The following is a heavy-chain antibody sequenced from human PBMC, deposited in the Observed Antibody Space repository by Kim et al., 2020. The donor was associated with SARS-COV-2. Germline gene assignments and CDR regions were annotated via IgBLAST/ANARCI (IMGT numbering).Heavy chain of an antibody. CDR1: GASMSSDY. J-gene: IGHJ5*01. D-gene: IGHD6-19*01. CDR2: IHYSGKT. Sequence: SETLSLTCTVSGASMSSDYWSWLRQPPGGGLEWIAYIHYSGKTNYNPSLKSRVTISMDTSKNQFSLRLNSVTAADTAVYYCAKGAGWYGSWAQGTLVTVS. V-gene: IGHV4-59*01. CDR3: AKGAGWYGS.